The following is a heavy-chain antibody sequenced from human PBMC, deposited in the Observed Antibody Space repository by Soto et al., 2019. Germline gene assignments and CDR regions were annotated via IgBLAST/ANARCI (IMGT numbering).Heavy chain of an antibody. J-gene: IGHJ2*01. D-gene: IGHD3-10*01. Sequence: EVQLVETGGALVQPGGSLRLSCAVSGFVVSNVYMSWVRQAPGERLEWISVVYSGGDTYYADSVKGRFTISRDNSKNTVYLLMSRLRPDDTAVYYCALTTSWFDWYFDLWGRGTLVTVSS. V-gene: IGHV3-53*02. CDR2: VYSGGDT. CDR3: ALTTSWFDWYFDL. CDR1: GFVVSNVY.